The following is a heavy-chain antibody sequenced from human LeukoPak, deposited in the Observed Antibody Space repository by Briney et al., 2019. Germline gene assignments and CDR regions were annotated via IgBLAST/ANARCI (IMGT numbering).Heavy chain of an antibody. Sequence: ASVKVSCKASGYTFTSHYMHWVRQAPGQGLEWMGIVNPGGGSTSYAQKFQGRVTMTEDTSTDTAYMELSSLRSEDTAVYYCATIPRGYSYGYPTFDYWGQGTLVTVSS. CDR1: GYTFTSHY. V-gene: IGHV1-46*01. CDR3: ATIPRGYSYGYPTFDY. D-gene: IGHD5-18*01. CDR2: VNPGGGST. J-gene: IGHJ4*02.